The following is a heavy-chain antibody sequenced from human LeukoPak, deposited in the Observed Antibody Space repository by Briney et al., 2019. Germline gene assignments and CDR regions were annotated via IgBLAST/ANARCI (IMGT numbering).Heavy chain of an antibody. V-gene: IGHV3-48*01. CDR2: ISSSSSTI. CDR3: AREGDGYNYYYMDV. Sequence: GGSLRLSCAASGFTFSSYSMNWVRQAPGKGLEWVSYISSSSSTIYYADSVKGRFTISRDNAKNSLYLQMNSLRAEDTAVYYCAREGDGYNYYYMDVWGKGTTVTVSS. J-gene: IGHJ6*03. D-gene: IGHD5-24*01. CDR1: GFTFSSYS.